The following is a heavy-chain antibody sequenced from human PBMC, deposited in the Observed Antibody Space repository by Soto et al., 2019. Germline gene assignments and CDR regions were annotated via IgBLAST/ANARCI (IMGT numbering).Heavy chain of an antibody. V-gene: IGHV5-51*01. CDR1: GHSFTSYW. J-gene: IGHJ4*02. CDR2: IYPGDSDT. D-gene: IGHD3-22*01. CDR3: ARAGLQDYYDSSGYSLDY. Sequence: GESLKISCKGSGHSFTSYWSGWVRQMPGKGLEWMGIIYPGDSDTRYSPSFQGQVTISADKSISTAYLQWSSLKASDTAMYYCARAGLQDYYDSSGYSLDYWGQGTLVTVSS.